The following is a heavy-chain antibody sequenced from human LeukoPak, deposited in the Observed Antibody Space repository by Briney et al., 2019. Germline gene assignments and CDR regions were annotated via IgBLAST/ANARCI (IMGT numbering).Heavy chain of an antibody. Sequence: GESLKISCKVSGYSFTTYWIAWVRQMPGKGLEWMGIIYPGDSDTRYSPSFQGQVTISADKSITTAFLQWSSLEASDTAIYYCARALVGAATLSYWGQGTLVTVSS. CDR1: GYSFTTYW. D-gene: IGHD1-26*01. J-gene: IGHJ4*02. CDR2: IYPGDSDT. V-gene: IGHV5-51*01. CDR3: ARALVGAATLSY.